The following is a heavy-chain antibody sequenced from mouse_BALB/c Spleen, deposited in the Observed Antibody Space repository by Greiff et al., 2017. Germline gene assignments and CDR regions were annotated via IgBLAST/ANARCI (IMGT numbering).Heavy chain of an antibody. CDR1: GFTFSSYA. J-gene: IGHJ1*01. CDR2: ISSGGSYT. V-gene: IGHV5-9-4*01. D-gene: IGHD1-2*01. CDR3: ARAASSTATGWYFDV. Sequence: VMLVESGGGLVKPGGSLKLSCAASGFTFSSYAMSWVRQSPEKRLEWVAEISSGGSYTYYPDTVTGRFTIARDNAKNTLYLEMSSLRSEDTAMYYCARAASSTATGWYFDVWGAGTTVTVSA.